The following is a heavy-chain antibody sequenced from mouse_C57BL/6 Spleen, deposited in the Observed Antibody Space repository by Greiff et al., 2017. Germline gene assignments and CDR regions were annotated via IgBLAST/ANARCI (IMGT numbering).Heavy chain of an antibody. CDR3: ARRYYSNYRYFDV. CDR2: ISSGSSTI. CDR1: GFTFSDYG. J-gene: IGHJ1*03. D-gene: IGHD2-5*01. V-gene: IGHV5-17*01. Sequence: DVKLVESGGGLVKPGGSLKLSCAASGFTFSDYGMHWVRQAPEKGLEWVAYISSGSSTIYYADTVKGRFTISRDNAKNTLFLQMTSLRSEDTAMYYCARRYYSNYRYFDVWGTGTTVTVSS.